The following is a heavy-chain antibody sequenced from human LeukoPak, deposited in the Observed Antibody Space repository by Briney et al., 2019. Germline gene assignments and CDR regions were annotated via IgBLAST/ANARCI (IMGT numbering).Heavy chain of an antibody. V-gene: IGHV4-34*01. CDR3: ARGLGVANYYYYGIDV. Sequence: SETLSLTCAVYGGSFSTYYWSWIRQPPGKGLEWIGEINHSGSTNYNPSLKSRVTISVDTSKNQFSLKLSSVTAADTAVYYCARGLGVANYYYYGIDVWGQGTTVTVSS. CDR2: INHSGST. CDR1: GGSFSTYY. D-gene: IGHD3-3*01. J-gene: IGHJ6*02.